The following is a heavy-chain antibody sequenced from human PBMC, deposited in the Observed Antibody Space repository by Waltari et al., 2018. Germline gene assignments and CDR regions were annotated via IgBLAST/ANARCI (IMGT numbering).Heavy chain of an antibody. D-gene: IGHD2-2*01. CDR2: ISASGGT. J-gene: IGHJ5*02. V-gene: IGHV3-23*01. Sequence: EVQLLESGGGLVQPGGSLTLSCEASGITFSSYTMRWVRPAPGKWLEWVSTISASGGTFYADSVKGRFTVSRDSSKNTLSLQMNSLRAEDTAVYYCARDNTRRVVPALGWFDPWGQGTLVTVSS. CDR1: GITFSSYT. CDR3: ARDNTRRVVPALGWFDP.